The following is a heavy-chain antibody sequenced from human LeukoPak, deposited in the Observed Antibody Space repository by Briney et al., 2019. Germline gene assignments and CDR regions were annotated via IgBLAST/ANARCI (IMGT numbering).Heavy chain of an antibody. CDR3: ASHIVVVTAIRYYAMDV. V-gene: IGHV3-21*01. D-gene: IGHD2-2*01. J-gene: IGHJ6*02. Sequence: PGGSLRLSCAASGFSFGSYDMNWVRQAPGKGLEWVSSITTSSSYIYYADSVKGRFTVSRDNAKNSLYLKMNSLRAEDTAVYYCASHIVVVTAIRYYAMDVWGQGTTVTVSS. CDR1: GFSFGSYD. CDR2: ITTSSSYI.